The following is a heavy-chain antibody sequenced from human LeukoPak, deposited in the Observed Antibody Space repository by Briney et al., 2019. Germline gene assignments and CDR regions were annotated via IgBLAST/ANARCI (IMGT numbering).Heavy chain of an antibody. V-gene: IGHV3-21*01. Sequence: GGSLRLTCAASGFTFSSYSMNWVRQAPGKGLEWVSSISSSSSYIYYADSVKGRVTISRDNAKKSLYQQMNSLRAEDTAVYYCAGVGYSYGYCFDYWGQGTLVTVSS. D-gene: IGHD5-18*01. CDR3: AGVGYSYGYCFDY. CDR1: GFTFSSYS. J-gene: IGHJ4*02. CDR2: ISSSSSYI.